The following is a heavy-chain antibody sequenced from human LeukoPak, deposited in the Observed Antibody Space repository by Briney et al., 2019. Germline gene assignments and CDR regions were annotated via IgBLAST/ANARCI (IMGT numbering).Heavy chain of an antibody. V-gene: IGHV4-61*02. CDR2: IYTSGST. D-gene: IGHD5-18*01. CDR1: GGSISSGSYY. J-gene: IGHJ6*03. CDR3: ARAHSGVDTSMTPHYYYYYMDV. Sequence: SETLSLTCTVSGGSISSGSYYWSWIRQPAGKGLEWIGRIYTSGSTNSNPSLKSRVTISVDTSKNQFSLKLSSVTAADTAVYYCARAHSGVDTSMTPHYYYYYMDVWGKGTTVTISS.